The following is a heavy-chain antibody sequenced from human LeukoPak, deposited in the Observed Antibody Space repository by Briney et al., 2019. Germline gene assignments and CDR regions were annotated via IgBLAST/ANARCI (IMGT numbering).Heavy chain of an antibody. J-gene: IGHJ4*02. V-gene: IGHV1-2*02. CDR1: GYTFTGYY. Sequence: ASVKVSCKASGYTFTGYYMHWVRQAPGQGLEGMGWINPNSGGTNYAQKFQGRVTMTRDTSISTAYMELSRLRSDDTAVYYCARVRSGRLFYFDYWGQGTLVTVSS. D-gene: IGHD3-22*01. CDR2: INPNSGGT. CDR3: ARVRSGRLFYFDY.